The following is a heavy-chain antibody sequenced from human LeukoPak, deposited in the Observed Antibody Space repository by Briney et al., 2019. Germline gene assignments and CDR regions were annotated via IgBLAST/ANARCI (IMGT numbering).Heavy chain of an antibody. Sequence: SETLSLTCTVYGGSFSGYYWSWIRQPPGKGLEWIGEINHSGSTNYNPSLKSRVTISVDTSKNQFSLKLSSVTAADTAVYYCARHRTRAITMARGVIDYWGQGTLVTVSS. J-gene: IGHJ4*02. V-gene: IGHV4-34*01. CDR3: ARHRTRAITMARGVIDY. CDR2: INHSGST. D-gene: IGHD3-10*01. CDR1: GGSFSGYY.